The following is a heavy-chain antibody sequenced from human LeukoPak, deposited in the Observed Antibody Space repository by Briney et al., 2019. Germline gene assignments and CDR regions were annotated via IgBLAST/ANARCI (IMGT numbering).Heavy chain of an antibody. CDR1: GGSFSGYY. D-gene: IGHD5-12*01. CDR3: ARGSPRGRYFQH. V-gene: IGHV4-34*01. Sequence: SETLSLTCAVYGGSFSGYYWSWIRQPPGKGLEWIEEINHSGSTNYNPSLKSRVTISVDTSKNQFSLKLSSVTAADTAVYYCARGSPRGRYFQHRGQGTLVTVSS. J-gene: IGHJ1*01. CDR2: INHSGST.